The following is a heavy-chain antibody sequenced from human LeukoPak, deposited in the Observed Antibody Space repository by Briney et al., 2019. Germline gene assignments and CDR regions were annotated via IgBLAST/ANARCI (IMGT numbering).Heavy chain of an antibody. J-gene: IGHJ5*02. CDR2: ISAYNGNT. CDR3: ASSPPHYYDSSGYYYH. Sequence: ASAKVSCKASGYTFTSYGISWVRQAPGQGPEWMGWISAYNGNTNYAQKLQGRVTMTTDTSTRTAYMELRSLRSDDTAVYYCASSPPHYYDSSGYYYHWGQGTLVTVSS. D-gene: IGHD3-22*01. V-gene: IGHV1-18*01. CDR1: GYTFTSYG.